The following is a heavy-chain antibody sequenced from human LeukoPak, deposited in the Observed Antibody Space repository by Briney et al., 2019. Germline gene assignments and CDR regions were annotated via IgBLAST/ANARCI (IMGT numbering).Heavy chain of an antibody. CDR1: GGSFSDYY. D-gene: IGHD3-10*01. Sequence: PSETLSLTCAVYGGSFSDYYWNWIRQPPGKGLEWIGEINHSGNTNYNPSLKSRVTMSVDTSNNHFSLSLSSVTAADTAMYYCARFYRGPGWFDPWGQGTLVTVSS. CDR3: ARFYRGPGWFDP. CDR2: INHSGNT. J-gene: IGHJ5*02. V-gene: IGHV4-34*01.